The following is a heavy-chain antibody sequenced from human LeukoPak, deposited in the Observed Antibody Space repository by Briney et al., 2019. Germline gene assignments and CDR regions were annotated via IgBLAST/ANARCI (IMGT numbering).Heavy chain of an antibody. V-gene: IGHV3-7*01. Sequence: TGGSLRLSCAASGFTFGVSWMSWVRHAPGKGLEWVANIKEDGGVKNYVDSVKGRLTISRDNAKSSLFLQMNSLRVEDTAVYYCAKDRGWNTFDYWGQGTLVTVSS. J-gene: IGHJ4*02. D-gene: IGHD1/OR15-1a*01. CDR1: GFTFGVSW. CDR2: IKEDGGVK. CDR3: AKDRGWNTFDY.